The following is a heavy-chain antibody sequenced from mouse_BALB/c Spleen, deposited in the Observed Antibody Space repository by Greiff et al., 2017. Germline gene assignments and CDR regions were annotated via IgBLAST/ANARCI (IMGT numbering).Heavy chain of an antibody. V-gene: IGHV5-9-1*01. J-gene: IGHJ2*01. D-gene: IGHD2-14*01. Sequence: EVMLVESGGGLVKPGGSLKLSCAASGFTFSSYVMSWVRQTPEKRLEWVATISSGGSYTYYPDSVKGRFTISRDNAKNTLYLQMSSLRSEDTAMYYCAREDYRYDGGYFDYWGQGTTLTVSS. CDR3: AREDYRYDGGYFDY. CDR2: ISSGGSYT. CDR1: GFTFSSYV.